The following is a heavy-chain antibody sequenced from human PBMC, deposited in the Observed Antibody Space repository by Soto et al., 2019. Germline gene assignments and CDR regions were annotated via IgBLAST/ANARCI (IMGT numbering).Heavy chain of an antibody. CDR3: VRGGGFIAGGMVWFDP. CDR2: INHRGTT. CDR1: GGSFRDYS. V-gene: IGHV4-34*01. D-gene: IGHD6-13*01. J-gene: IGHJ5*02. Sequence: SETLSLTCAVYGGSFRDYSWSWIRQSPGKGLQWIGEINHRGTTNYNPSLRSRVTISVDTSKNEFSLKLRSVTAADTAVYDCVRGGGFIAGGMVWFDPWGQGTLVTVSS.